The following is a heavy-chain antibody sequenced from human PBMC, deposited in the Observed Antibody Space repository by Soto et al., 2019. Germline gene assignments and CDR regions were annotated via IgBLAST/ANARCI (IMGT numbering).Heavy chain of an antibody. D-gene: IGHD5-18*01. CDR3: ARGYSYGYKGY. V-gene: IGHV4-34*01. J-gene: IGHJ4*02. CDR1: GGSFSGYY. CDR2: INHSGST. Sequence: QVQLQQWGAGLLKPSETLSLTCAVYGGSFSGYYWSWIRQPPGKGLEWIGEINHSGSTNYNPSLKGXXTXSXGTSKNQFSLKLSSVTAADTAVYYCARGYSYGYKGYWGQGTLVTVSS.